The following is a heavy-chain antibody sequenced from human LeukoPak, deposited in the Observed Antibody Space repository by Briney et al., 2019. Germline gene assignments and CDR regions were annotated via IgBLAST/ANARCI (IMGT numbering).Heavy chain of an antibody. CDR2: ISGSGGST. V-gene: IGHV3-23*01. Sequence: GGSLRLSCAASGFTFSSDAMSWVRQAPGKGLEWVSAISGSGGSTYYADSVKGRFTISRDNSKNTLYLQMNSLRAEDTAVYYCAKIAPKRATPRGGVLDYWGQGTLVTVSS. CDR1: GFTFSSDA. CDR3: AKIAPKRATPRGGVLDY. D-gene: IGHD1-26*01. J-gene: IGHJ4*02.